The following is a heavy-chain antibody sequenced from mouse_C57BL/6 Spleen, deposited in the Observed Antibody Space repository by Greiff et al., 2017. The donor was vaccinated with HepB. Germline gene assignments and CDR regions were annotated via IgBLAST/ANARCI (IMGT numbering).Heavy chain of an antibody. J-gene: IGHJ2*01. CDR2: IYPSDSET. D-gene: IGHD1-1*01. Sequence: QVQLQQPGAELVRPGSSVKLSCKASGYTFTSYWMDWVKQRPGQGLEWIGNIYPSDSETHYNQKFKDKATLTVDKSSSPAYMQLSSLTSEDSAVYYCARITTVVAPIDYWGQGTTLTVSS. V-gene: IGHV1-61*01. CDR1: GYTFTSYW. CDR3: ARITTVVAPIDY.